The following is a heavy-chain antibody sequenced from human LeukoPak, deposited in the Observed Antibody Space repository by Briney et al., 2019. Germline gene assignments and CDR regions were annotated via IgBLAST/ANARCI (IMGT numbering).Heavy chain of an antibody. CDR1: GSTFSGSA. Sequence: PGGSLKLSCAASGSTFSGSAMHWVRQASGKGLEWVGRIRSKANSYATAYAASVKGRFTISRDDSKNTAYLQMNSLKTEDTAVYYCTTRGMTTVTARDYWGQGTLVTVSS. J-gene: IGHJ4*02. CDR2: IRSKANSYAT. CDR3: TTRGMTTVTARDY. D-gene: IGHD4-17*01. V-gene: IGHV3-73*01.